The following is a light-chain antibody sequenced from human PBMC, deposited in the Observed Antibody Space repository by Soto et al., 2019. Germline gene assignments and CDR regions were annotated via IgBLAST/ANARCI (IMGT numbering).Light chain of an antibody. CDR3: QTWGTGGDVV. J-gene: IGLJ2*01. CDR1: SGHSTYA. Sequence: QLVLTQSPSASASLGASVKLTCTLSSGHSTYAIAWHQQQPEKGPRYLMKLNSDGRHSKGDGIPDRFSGTSSGAERYLTISSLQSEDEADSYCQTWGTGGDVVFGGGTKVTVL. CDR2: LNSDGRH. V-gene: IGLV4-69*01.